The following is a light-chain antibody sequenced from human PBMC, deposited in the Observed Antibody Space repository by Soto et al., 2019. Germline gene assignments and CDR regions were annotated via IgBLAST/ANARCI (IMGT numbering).Light chain of an antibody. CDR1: SSDVGGYNY. V-gene: IGLV2-14*01. J-gene: IGLJ2*01. CDR3: SSHTSSSTLGI. Sequence: QSALTQPASVSGSPGQSITISCTGTSSDVGGYNYVSWYQQHPGKAPKLMIYDVSNRPSGASNRFSGSKSGNTASLTISGLQAEDEADYYCSSHTSSSTLGIFGGGTKVTVL. CDR2: DVS.